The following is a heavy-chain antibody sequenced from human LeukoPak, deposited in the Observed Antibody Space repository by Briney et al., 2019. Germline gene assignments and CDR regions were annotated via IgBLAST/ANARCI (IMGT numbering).Heavy chain of an antibody. Sequence: GRSLRLSCAASGFTFSSYGMHWVRQAPGKGLEWVAVISYDGNKKDYADSVKGRFTISRDNSKNTLFLQMNSLRDDDTAVYYCARDVDPHVWFEESLGFWGQGILVTVSS. CDR2: ISYDGNKK. CDR3: ARDVDPHVWFEESLGF. J-gene: IGHJ1*01. D-gene: IGHD3-10*01. CDR1: GFTFSSYG. V-gene: IGHV3-30*03.